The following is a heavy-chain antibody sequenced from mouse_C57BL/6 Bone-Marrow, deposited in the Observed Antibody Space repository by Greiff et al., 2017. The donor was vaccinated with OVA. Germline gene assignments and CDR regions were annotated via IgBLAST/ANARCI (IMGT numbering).Heavy chain of an antibody. CDR2: IYPRSGNT. D-gene: IGHD3-2*02. CDR3: ARHSSGYYFDY. Sequence: VKLQQSGAELARPGASVKLSCKASGYTFTSYGISWVKQRTGQGLEWIGEIYPRSGNTYYNEKFKGKATLTADKSSSTAYMELRSLTSEDSAVYFCARHSSGYYFDYWGQGTTLTVSS. V-gene: IGHV1-81*01. CDR1: GYTFTSYG. J-gene: IGHJ2*01.